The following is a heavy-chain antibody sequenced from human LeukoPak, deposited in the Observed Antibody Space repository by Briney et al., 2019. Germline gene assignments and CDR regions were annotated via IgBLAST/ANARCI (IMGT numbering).Heavy chain of an antibody. V-gene: IGHV4-31*03. CDR1: GGSISSGGYY. CDR3: GCVDTAIIVRY. Sequence: PSETLSLTCTVSGGSISSGGYYWSWIRQHPGKGLEWIGYIYYSGSTYYNPSLKSRVTISVDTSKNQFSLKLSSVTAADTAVYYCGCVDTAIIVRYWGQGTLVTVSS. J-gene: IGHJ4*02. CDR2: IYYSGST. D-gene: IGHD5-18*01.